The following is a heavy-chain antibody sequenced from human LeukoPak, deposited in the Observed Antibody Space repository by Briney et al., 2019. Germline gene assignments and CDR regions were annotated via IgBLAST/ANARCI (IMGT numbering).Heavy chain of an antibody. Sequence: ASVKVSCKASGYTFTGYYMHWVRQAPGQGLEWMGWINPNSGGTNYAQKFQGRVTMTRDTSISTAYMEPSRLRSDDTAVYYCARVGSVSGIAAAVGDYWGQGTLVTVSS. J-gene: IGHJ4*02. V-gene: IGHV1-2*02. D-gene: IGHD6-13*01. CDR1: GYTFTGYY. CDR3: ARVGSVSGIAAAVGDY. CDR2: INPNSGGT.